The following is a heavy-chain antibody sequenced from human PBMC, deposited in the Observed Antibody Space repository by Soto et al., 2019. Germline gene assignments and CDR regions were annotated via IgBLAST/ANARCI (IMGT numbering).Heavy chain of an antibody. D-gene: IGHD1-7*01. CDR1: GGTFSSYA. CDR3: AGPPELTRIYYYYGMDV. V-gene: IGHV1-69*13. Sequence: SVKVSCKASGGTFSSYAISWVRQAPGQGLEWMGGIIPIFGTADYAQRFQGRVTITADESTSTAYMELSSLRSEDTAVYYCAGPPELTRIYYYYGMDVWG. J-gene: IGHJ6*02. CDR2: IIPIFGTA.